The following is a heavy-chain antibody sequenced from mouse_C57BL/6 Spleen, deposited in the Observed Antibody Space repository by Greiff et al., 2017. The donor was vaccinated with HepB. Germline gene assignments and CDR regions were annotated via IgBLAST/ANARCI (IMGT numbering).Heavy chain of an antibody. J-gene: IGHJ3*01. V-gene: IGHV1-22*01. CDR2: INPNNGGT. Sequence: EVKLQESGPELVKPGASVKMSCKASGYTFTDYNMHWVKQSHGKSLEWIGYINPNNGGTSYNQKFKGKATLTVNKSSSTAYMELRSLTSEDSAVYYCARSRGEAWFAYWGQGTLVTVSA. CDR3: ARSRGEAWFAY. CDR1: GYTFTDYN.